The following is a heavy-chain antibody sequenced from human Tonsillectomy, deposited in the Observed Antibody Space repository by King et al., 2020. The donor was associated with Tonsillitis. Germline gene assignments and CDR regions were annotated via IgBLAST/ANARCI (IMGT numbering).Heavy chain of an antibody. J-gene: IGHJ4*02. V-gene: IGHV3-23*04. CDR1: GFTFSSYA. CDR3: AKDISGWTRLYYFDY. D-gene: IGHD6-19*01. Sequence: VQLVQSGGDFVQPGGSLRLFCAASGFTFSSYAMSWVRQAPGKGLEWVSAIIGSGGRTYYADSVKGRFTISRDNSKSTLYLQMNSLRAEDTAVYYCAKDISGWTRLYYFDYWGQGTLVTVSS. CDR2: IIGSGGRT.